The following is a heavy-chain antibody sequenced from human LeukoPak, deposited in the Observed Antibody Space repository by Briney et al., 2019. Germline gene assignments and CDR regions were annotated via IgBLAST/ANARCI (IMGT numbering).Heavy chain of an antibody. Sequence: SGTLSLTCGVSGGSISSSNWWSWVRQPPGKGLEWIGSIYYSGSTYYNPSLKSRVTISVDTSKNQFSLKLSSVTAADTAVYYCARRSRRTGTTPLGAFDIWGQGTMVTVSS. CDR1: GGSISSSNW. J-gene: IGHJ3*02. CDR2: IYYSGST. D-gene: IGHD1-1*01. V-gene: IGHV4-4*02. CDR3: ARRSRRTGTTPLGAFDI.